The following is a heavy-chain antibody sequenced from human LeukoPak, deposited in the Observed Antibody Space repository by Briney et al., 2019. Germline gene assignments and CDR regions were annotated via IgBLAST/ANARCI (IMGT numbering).Heavy chain of an antibody. Sequence: GGSLRLSCAASGFTFSSYAMHWVRQAPGKGLEYVSAISSNGGSTYYANSVKGRFTISRDNAKNTLYLQMNSLRAEDTAVYYCARDRYYVLDYWGQGILVTVSS. V-gene: IGHV3-64*01. CDR3: ARDRYYVLDY. CDR1: GFTFSSYA. D-gene: IGHD3-10*02. J-gene: IGHJ4*02. CDR2: ISSNGGST.